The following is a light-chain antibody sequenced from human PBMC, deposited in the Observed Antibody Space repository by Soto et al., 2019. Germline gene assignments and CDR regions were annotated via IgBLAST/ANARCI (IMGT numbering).Light chain of an antibody. J-gene: IGKJ1*01. CDR1: QSISSW. V-gene: IGKV1-5*01. CDR3: QQYNSYQWT. CDR2: DAS. Sequence: DIQMTQSPSTLSASVGDRVTITCRASQSISSWLAWYQQKPGKAPKLLIYDASSLESGVPSRFSGGGSGTEFTLTISSLQPDDFATYYCQQYNSYQWTFGQATKVDI.